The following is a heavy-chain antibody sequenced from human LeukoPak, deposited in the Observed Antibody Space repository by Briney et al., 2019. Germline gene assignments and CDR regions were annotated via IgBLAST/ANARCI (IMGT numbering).Heavy chain of an antibody. J-gene: IGHJ4*02. CDR2: IASDGRDK. CDR1: GFTFTSHA. Sequence: GGSLRLSCAASGFTFTSHAMHWVRQAPGKGLEWATVIASDGRDKHYADSMKGRFTISRDNSKNTFYLQMDSLRTEDTAIYFDYWGPGTLVTVSS. CDR3: Y. V-gene: IGHV3-30*14.